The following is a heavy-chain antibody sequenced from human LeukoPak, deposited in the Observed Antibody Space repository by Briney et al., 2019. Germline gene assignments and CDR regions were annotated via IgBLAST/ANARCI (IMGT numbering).Heavy chain of an antibody. CDR1: GFTFSSYS. J-gene: IGHJ4*02. D-gene: IGHD2-2*01. CDR2: ISSSSSTI. CDR3: ARGAPLRYCSSTSCYYFDY. V-gene: IGHV3-48*01. Sequence: GGSLRLSCAASGFTFSSYSMNWVRQAPGKGLEWVSYISSSSSTIYYADSVKGRFTISRDNAKNSLYLQMNSLRAEDTAVYYCARGAPLRYCSSTSCYYFDYWGQGTLVTVSS.